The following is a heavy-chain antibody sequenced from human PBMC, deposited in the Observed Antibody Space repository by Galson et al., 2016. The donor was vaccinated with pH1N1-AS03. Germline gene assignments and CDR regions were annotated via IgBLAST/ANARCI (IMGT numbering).Heavy chain of an antibody. J-gene: IGHJ6*02. CDR3: ARTHHGDYAYYGMDV. V-gene: IGHV3-48*01. Sequence: SLRLSCAASGFTFSSSNMNRVRQAPGKGLEWVSYISSSSSTIYYVDSVKGRFTISRDNAKSSLYLQMHSLRAEDTAVYYCARTHHGDYAYYGMDVWGQGTTVTVSS. CDR2: ISSSSSTI. D-gene: IGHD4-17*01. CDR1: GFTFSSSN.